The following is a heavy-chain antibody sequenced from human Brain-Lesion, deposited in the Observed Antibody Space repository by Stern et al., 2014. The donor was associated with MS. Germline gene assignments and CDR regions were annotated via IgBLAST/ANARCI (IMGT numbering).Heavy chain of an antibody. J-gene: IGHJ6*02. Sequence: EDQLVESGGGLVQPGGSLRLSCAASGFTFSDHFIDWVRQAPGKGLEGVGRIRNKANSYSTEYAASVKGRFTFSRDDSKNSLFVQMNSLRIEDTAIYYCARDNKVYGIDVLGQGTSVTVSS. CDR3: ARDNKVYGIDV. CDR2: IRNKANSYST. D-gene: IGHD2/OR15-2a*01. V-gene: IGHV3-72*01. CDR1: GFTFSDHF.